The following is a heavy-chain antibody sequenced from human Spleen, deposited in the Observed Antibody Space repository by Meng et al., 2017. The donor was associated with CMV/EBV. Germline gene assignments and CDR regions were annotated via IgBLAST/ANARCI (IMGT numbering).Heavy chain of an antibody. CDR3: AKDDRTFDILTGYYNY. V-gene: IGHV3-9*01. CDR2: ISWNSGSI. CDR1: GFTFDDYA. D-gene: IGHD3-9*01. J-gene: IGHJ4*02. Sequence: SLKISCAASGFTFDDYAMHWVRQAPGKGLEWVSGISWNSGSIGYADSVKGRFTISRDNAKNSLYLQMNSLRAEDTALYYCAKDDRTFDILTGYYNYWGRGTLVTVSS.